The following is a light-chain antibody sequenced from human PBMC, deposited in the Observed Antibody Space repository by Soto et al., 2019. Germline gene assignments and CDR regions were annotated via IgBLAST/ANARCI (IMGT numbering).Light chain of an antibody. V-gene: IGKV1-5*01. CDR1: QAIYSW. CDR2: DAS. CDR3: QRYNSNSRT. Sequence: DIQLTQSPSTLSASVGDRVTITCRASQAIYSWVAWYQQKPGKAPKFLIYDASILQSGVPSRFSGSGSGTEFTLTISSLQPDDFATYYCQRYNSNSRTFGQGTTVDFK. J-gene: IGKJ1*01.